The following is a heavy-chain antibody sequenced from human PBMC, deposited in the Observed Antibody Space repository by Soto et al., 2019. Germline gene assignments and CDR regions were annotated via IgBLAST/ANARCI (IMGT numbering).Heavy chain of an antibody. J-gene: IGHJ6*03. CDR3: ARHGRLHLGGGDYYYYYYMDV. Sequence: SETLSLTCTVSGGSISSSSYYWGWIRQPPGKGLEWIGSIYYSGSTYYNPSLKSRVTISVDTSKNQFSLKLSSVTAADTAVYYCARHGRLHLGGGDYYYYYYMDVWGKGTTVTVSS. CDR2: IYYSGST. CDR1: GGSISSSSYY. D-gene: IGHD3-16*01. V-gene: IGHV4-39*01.